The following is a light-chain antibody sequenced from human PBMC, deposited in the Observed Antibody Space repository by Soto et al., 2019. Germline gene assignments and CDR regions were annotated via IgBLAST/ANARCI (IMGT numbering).Light chain of an antibody. CDR2: TAS. CDR1: PSISIY. Sequence: DIQITQSPSSLSASVGDRVTISCRASPSISIYLNWYQHKPGKAPKLLIYTASRLQSGVPSRVSGSGSGTDFTLTISSLQPEDYASDYCQQSYSTTFTFGQGTRLEIK. J-gene: IGKJ5*01. CDR3: QQSYSTTFT. V-gene: IGKV1-39*01.